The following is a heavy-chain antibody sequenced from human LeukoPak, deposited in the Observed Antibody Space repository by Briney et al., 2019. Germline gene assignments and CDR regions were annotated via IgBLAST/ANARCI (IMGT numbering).Heavy chain of an antibody. CDR1: GYTFTSYD. CDR3: ARGYSGYDGGYYFDY. J-gene: IGHJ4*02. D-gene: IGHD5-12*01. Sequence: ASVKVSCKASGYTFTSYDINWVRQATGQGLEWMGWMNPNSGNTGYAQKFQGRVTITRDTSISTAYMELSSLRSEDTAVYYCARGYSGYDGGYYFDYWGQGTLVTVSS. V-gene: IGHV1-8*03. CDR2: MNPNSGNT.